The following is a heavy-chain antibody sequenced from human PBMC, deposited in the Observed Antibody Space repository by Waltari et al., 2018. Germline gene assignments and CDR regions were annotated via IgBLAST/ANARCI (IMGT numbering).Heavy chain of an antibody. J-gene: IGHJ3*02. CDR2: IDSSGRT. CDR1: GGSISSSSYY. Sequence: QLQLQESGPGLVKPSETLSLTCTVSGGSISSSSYYWGWIRQPPGQGWEWIGCIDSSGRTYYNPCLNSRVTISVDRSKNQFSRKLGSVTAAATAVYYCAGLSLYLAAAGTPHDAFDIWGQGTMVTVSS. V-gene: IGHV4-39*07. D-gene: IGHD6-13*01. CDR3: AGLSLYLAAAGTPHDAFDI.